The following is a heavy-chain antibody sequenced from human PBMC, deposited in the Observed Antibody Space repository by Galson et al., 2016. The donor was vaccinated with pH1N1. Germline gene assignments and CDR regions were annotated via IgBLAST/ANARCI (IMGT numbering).Heavy chain of an antibody. CDR1: EVIFTSDA. J-gene: IGHJ4*02. V-gene: IGHV3-23*01. CDR3: ARDGWSDVDSAIVIGDHFDD. CDR2: ISNGGDRI. Sequence: SLRLSCAVSEVIFTSDALSWVRQAPGKGLEWVASISNGGDRIFYADSVKGRFTISRDTSKSTLYLQMNSLGGEDTALYYCARDGWSDVDSAIVIGDHFDDWGQGTLVTVSS. D-gene: IGHD5-18*01.